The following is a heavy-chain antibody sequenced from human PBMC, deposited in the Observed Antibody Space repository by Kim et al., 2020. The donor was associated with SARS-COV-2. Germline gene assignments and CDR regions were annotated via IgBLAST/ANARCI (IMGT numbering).Heavy chain of an antibody. CDR3: ARGNYGSGSFDYYYYGM. CDR1: GFTFSSYA. D-gene: IGHD3-10*01. J-gene: IGHJ6*01. V-gene: IGHV3-30*04. CDR2: ISYDGSNK. Sequence: GGSLRLSCAASGFTFSSYAMHWVRQAPGKGLEWVAVISYDGSNKYYADSVKGRFTISRDNSTNTLYLQMNSLRAEDTAVYYCARGNYGSGSFDYYYYGM.